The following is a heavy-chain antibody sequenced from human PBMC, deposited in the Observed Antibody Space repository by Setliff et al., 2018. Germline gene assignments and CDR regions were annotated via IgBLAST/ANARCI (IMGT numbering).Heavy chain of an antibody. V-gene: IGHV7-4-1*02. CDR2: INTNTGNP. CDR3: ARASRYGTIKYRGDYYMDV. J-gene: IGHJ6*03. D-gene: IGHD5-12*01. CDR1: GYTFTTYA. Sequence: ASVKVSCKASGYTFTTYAIGWMRQAPGQGPEWMGWINTNTGNPSYAQGFTGRFVFSLDTSVSTAYLQISSLRGEDTGVYYCARASRYGTIKYRGDYYMDVWGKGTTVTVSS.